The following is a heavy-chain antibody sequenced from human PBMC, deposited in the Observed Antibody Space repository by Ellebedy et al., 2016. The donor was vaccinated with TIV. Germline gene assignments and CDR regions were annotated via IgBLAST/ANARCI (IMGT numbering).Heavy chain of an antibody. CDR3: ARRASYGDDAVQVNNWFDP. CDR1: GFTFRSYW. D-gene: IGHD4-17*01. Sequence: GGSLRLSCAASGFTFRSYWMTWVRQAPGKGLEWVAKIRQEGDEIYYVESVKGRFTISRDNAKNSLFLQLNSLRVEDTAVYYCARRASYGDDAVQVNNWFDPWGQGTLVTVSS. CDR2: IRQEGDEI. V-gene: IGHV3-7*01. J-gene: IGHJ5*02.